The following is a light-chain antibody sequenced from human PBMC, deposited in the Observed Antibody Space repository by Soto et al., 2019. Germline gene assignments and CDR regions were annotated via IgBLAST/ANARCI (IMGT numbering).Light chain of an antibody. CDR3: QQYEAYPLT. CDR1: QSINSW. V-gene: IGKV1-5*03. Sequence: DIQLTQSPSTLSASVGDRVTITCRAIQSINSWLAWYQQKPGKAPKLLVYKASSLESGVPSRFSGSGSGTEFTLTISTLQPDDFATYYCQQYEAYPLTFGGGTKVEI. CDR2: KAS. J-gene: IGKJ4*01.